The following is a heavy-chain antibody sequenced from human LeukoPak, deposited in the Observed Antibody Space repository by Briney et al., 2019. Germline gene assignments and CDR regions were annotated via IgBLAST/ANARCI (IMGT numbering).Heavy chain of an antibody. D-gene: IGHD2-15*01. CDR3: ARQIQYCSGGSCYSGNFQH. CDR1: GGSISSSSYY. V-gene: IGHV4-39*01. J-gene: IGHJ1*01. CDR2: IYYSGST. Sequence: PSETLSLTCTVSGGSISSSSYYWGWIRQPPGKGLEWVGSIYYSGSTYYNPSLKSRVTISVDTSKNQFSLKLSSVTAADTAVYYCARQIQYCSGGSCYSGNFQHWGQGTLVTVSS.